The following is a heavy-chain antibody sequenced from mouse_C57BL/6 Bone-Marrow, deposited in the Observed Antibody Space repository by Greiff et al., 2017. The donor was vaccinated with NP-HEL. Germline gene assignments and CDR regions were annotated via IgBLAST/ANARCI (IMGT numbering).Heavy chain of an antibody. D-gene: IGHD1-1*01. Sequence: EVQLQESGPGLVKPSQSLSLTCSVTGYSITSGYYWNWIRQFPGNKLEWMGYISYDGSNNYNPSLKNRISITRDTSKNQFFLKLNSVTTEDTATYYCARTITTVVAPPYYFDYWGQGTTLTVSS. J-gene: IGHJ2*01. CDR3: ARTITTVVAPPYYFDY. CDR1: GYSITSGYY. CDR2: ISYDGSN. V-gene: IGHV3-6*01.